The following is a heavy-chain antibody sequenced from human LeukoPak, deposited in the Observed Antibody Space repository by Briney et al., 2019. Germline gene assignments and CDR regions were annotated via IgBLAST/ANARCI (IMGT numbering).Heavy chain of an antibody. J-gene: IGHJ4*02. Sequence: GGSLRLSRVASGFTFSDYWMAWVRQAPGKGLEWVATMRQDAKSEYYVDSVKGRFTVSRDNAYNSFYLHMNSLRAEDTAVYYCAKDLVRRYFDWVPIGYWGQGTLVTVSS. CDR1: GFTFSDYW. CDR2: MRQDAKSE. CDR3: AKDLVRRYFDWVPIGY. V-gene: IGHV3-7*03. D-gene: IGHD3-9*01.